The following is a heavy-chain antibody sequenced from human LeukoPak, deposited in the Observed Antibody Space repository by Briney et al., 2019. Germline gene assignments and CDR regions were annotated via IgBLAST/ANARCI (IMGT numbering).Heavy chain of an antibody. CDR3: ARGFNSIKRAYYYHGMDV. CDR1: GGSFSGYY. D-gene: IGHD2/OR15-2a*01. Sequence: PSETLSLTCAVYGGSFSGYYWSWIRQPPGKGLEWIGEINHSGSTNYNPSLKSRVTISVDTSKNQFSLKLSSVTAADTAVYYCARGFNSIKRAYYYHGMDVWGQGTTVTVSS. V-gene: IGHV4-34*01. CDR2: INHSGST. J-gene: IGHJ6*02.